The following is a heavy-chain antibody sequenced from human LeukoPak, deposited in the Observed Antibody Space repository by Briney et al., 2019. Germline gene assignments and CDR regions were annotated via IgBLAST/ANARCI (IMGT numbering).Heavy chain of an antibody. CDR3: ARGRSSMVRGYYYYYMDV. V-gene: IGHV4-61*09. CDR1: GGSISSGSYY. CDR2: IYKSGST. D-gene: IGHD3-10*01. Sequence: PSQTLSLTCTVSGGSISSGSYYCSWIRQPAGKGLEWIGHIYKSGSTNYNPSLKSRVTISVDTSKNQFSLKLSSVTAADTAVYYCARGRSSMVRGYYYYYMDVWGKGTTVTISS. J-gene: IGHJ6*03.